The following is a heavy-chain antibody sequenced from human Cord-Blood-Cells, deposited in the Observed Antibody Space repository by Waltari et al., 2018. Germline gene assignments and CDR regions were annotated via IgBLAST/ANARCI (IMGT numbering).Heavy chain of an antibody. V-gene: IGHV3-7*01. CDR3: ARYNQKDAFDI. D-gene: IGHD1-1*01. J-gene: IGHJ3*02. CDR2: IKQDGSEK. Sequence: EVQLVESGGGLVQPGGSLRLSCATSGFHFSSYWMSWVRQAPGKGLEWVANIKQDGSEKYYVDSVKGRFTISRDNAKNSLYLQMNSLRAEDTAVYYCARYNQKDAFDIWGQGTMVTVSS. CDR1: GFHFSSYW.